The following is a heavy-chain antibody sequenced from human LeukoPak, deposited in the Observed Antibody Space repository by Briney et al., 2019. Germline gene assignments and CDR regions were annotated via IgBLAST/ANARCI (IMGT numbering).Heavy chain of an antibody. CDR1: GFTFSDYY. CDR2: ISSGGGTI. D-gene: IGHD6-13*01. Sequence: PGGSLRLSCAVSGFTFSDYYMSWIRQAPGKGLEWVSFISSGGGTISHADSVKGRFTISRDNAENSLYLQMNSLRAEDTAVYYCARGTTAGRCFDYWGQGTLVTVSS. CDR3: ARGTTAGRCFDY. J-gene: IGHJ4*02. V-gene: IGHV3-11*01.